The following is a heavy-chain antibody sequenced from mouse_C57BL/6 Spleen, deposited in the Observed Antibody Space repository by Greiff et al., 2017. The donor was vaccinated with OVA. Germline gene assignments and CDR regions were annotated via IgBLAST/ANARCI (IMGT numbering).Heavy chain of an antibody. CDR2: IYPGDGDT. Sequence: QVQLKQSGAELVKPGASVKISCKASGYAFSSYWMNWVKQRPGKGLEWIGQIYPGDGDTNYNGKFKGKATLTADKSSSTAYMQLSSLTSEDSAVYFCARKDGSSPWYFDVWGTGTTVTVSS. V-gene: IGHV1-80*01. CDR3: ARKDGSSPWYFDV. J-gene: IGHJ1*03. CDR1: GYAFSSYW. D-gene: IGHD1-1*01.